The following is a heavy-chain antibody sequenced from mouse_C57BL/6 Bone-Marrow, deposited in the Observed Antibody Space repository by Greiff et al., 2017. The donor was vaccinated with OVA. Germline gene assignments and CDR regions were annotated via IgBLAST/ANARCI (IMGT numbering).Heavy chain of an antibody. V-gene: IGHV1-50*01. CDR3: ARGAVFYYGSSLDY. D-gene: IGHD1-1*01. CDR2: IDPAGSYT. CDR1: FYNFTRSR. J-gene: IGHJ2*01. Sequence: QFHLQPPGAELFHPGASVNHSFPASFYNFTRSRIQLSKHSPLPCRPWIGEIDPAGSYTNYNEKFKGKATLTVDTSSSTAYMQLSSLTSEDSAVYYCARGAVFYYGSSLDYWGQGTTLTVSS.